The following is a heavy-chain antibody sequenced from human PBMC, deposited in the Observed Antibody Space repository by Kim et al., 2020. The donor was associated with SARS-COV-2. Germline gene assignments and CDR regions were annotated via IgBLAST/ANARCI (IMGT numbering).Heavy chain of an antibody. Sequence: GGSLRLSCAASGFTFSSYGMHWVRQAPGKGLEWVAVISYDGSNKYYADSVKGRFTISRDNSKNTLYLQMNSLRAEDTAVYYCAKEYPDVGLFGYNWFDPWGQGTLVTVSS. V-gene: IGHV3-30*18. CDR2: ISYDGSNK. D-gene: IGHD2-2*01. J-gene: IGHJ5*02. CDR1: GFTFSSYG. CDR3: AKEYPDVGLFGYNWFDP.